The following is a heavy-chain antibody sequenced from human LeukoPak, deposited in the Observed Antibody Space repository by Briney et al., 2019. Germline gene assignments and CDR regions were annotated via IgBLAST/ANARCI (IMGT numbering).Heavy chain of an antibody. V-gene: IGHV3-23*01. Sequence: QAGGSLRLSCAASGFTFSSYAMSWVRQAPGKGLEWVSAISGSGVNTYYADSVKGRFTISRDNSKNTLYLQMSSLRAEDTAVYYCAKEEGSRFLFMDYIDVWGKGTTVTASS. CDR3: AKEEGSRFLFMDYIDV. D-gene: IGHD3-3*01. J-gene: IGHJ6*03. CDR1: GFTFSSYA. CDR2: ISGSGVNT.